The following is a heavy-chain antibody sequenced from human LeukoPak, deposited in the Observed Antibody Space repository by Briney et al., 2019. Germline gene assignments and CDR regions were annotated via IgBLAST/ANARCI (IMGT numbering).Heavy chain of an antibody. CDR3: ARETGSSSRIHYYYYMDV. V-gene: IGHV7-4-1*02. J-gene: IGHJ6*03. CDR1: GYTFTSYG. CDR2: INTNTGNP. Sequence: ASVKVSCKASGYTFTSYGISWVRQAPGQGLEWMGWINTNTGNPTYAQGFTGRFVFSLDTSVSTAYLQISSLKAEDTAVYYCARETGSSSRIHYYYYMDVWGKGTTVTVSS. D-gene: IGHD6-6*01.